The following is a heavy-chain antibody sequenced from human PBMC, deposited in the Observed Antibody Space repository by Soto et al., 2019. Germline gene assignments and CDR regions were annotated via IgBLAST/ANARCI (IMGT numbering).Heavy chain of an antibody. Sequence: GASVKVSCKASGGTFSTYTMTWVRQAPGQGLEWMGGIIPLFGTANYAQKFQGRVTITADESTSTVYMELSSLRSEDTAVYYCARSQDSSGYWNNCFDPWGQGTLVTVPQ. V-gene: IGHV1-69*13. CDR1: GGTFSTYT. D-gene: IGHD3-22*01. CDR2: IIPLFGTA. CDR3: ARSQDSSGYWNNCFDP. J-gene: IGHJ5*02.